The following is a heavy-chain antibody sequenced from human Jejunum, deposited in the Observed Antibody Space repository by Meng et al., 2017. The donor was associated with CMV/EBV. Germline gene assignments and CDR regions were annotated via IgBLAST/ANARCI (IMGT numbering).Heavy chain of an antibody. Sequence: CTVSGGSISPYYWSWIRQSPEKGLEWIGYIHYSGTPNYNPSLKSRATISVDTSKNQFSLRLTSVTAANTAVYYCARVVLYHYGMDVWGHGTTVTVSS. V-gene: IGHV4-59*01. D-gene: IGHD6-6*01. CDR3: ARVVLYHYGMDV. CDR2: IHYSGTP. CDR1: GGSISPYY. J-gene: IGHJ6*02.